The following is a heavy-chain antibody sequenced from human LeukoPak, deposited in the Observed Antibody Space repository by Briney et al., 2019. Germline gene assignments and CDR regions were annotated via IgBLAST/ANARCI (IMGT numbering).Heavy chain of an antibody. J-gene: IGHJ3*02. V-gene: IGHV1-2*02. CDR3: ARVRSHFEGRKDAFDI. D-gene: IGHD1-14*01. CDR2: INPNSGGT. CDR1: GYTFTSYY. Sequence: GASVKVSCKASGYTFTSYYMHWVRQAPGQGLEWMGWINPNSGGTNYAQKFQGRVTMTRDTSISTAYMELSRLRSDDTAVYYCARVRSHFEGRKDAFDIWGQGTMVTVSS.